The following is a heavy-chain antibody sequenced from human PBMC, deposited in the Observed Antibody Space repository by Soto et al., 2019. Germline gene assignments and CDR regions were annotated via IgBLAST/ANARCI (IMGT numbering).Heavy chain of an antibody. CDR3: APPGVPSAAYSGSRDVNWFDP. Sequence: SGPTLVNPTQTLTLTCTFSGFSLSTSGVGVGWIRQPPGKALEWLALIYWDDDKRYSPSLKSRLTITKATSKNQVVLTMTILLPVDTATYYCAPPGVPSAAYSGSRDVNWFDPWGQGTLVAVSS. CDR2: IYWDDDK. V-gene: IGHV2-5*02. D-gene: IGHD5-12*01. J-gene: IGHJ5*02. CDR1: GFSLSTSGVG.